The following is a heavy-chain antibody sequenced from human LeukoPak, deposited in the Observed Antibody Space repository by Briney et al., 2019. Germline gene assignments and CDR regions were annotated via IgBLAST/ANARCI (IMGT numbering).Heavy chain of an antibody. CDR2: IYYSGSS. CDR1: GGSISSSSYY. D-gene: IGHD1-26*01. J-gene: IGHJ4*02. Sequence: SESLSLTCTVSGGSISSSSYYWGWLRQPPGKGLEWIGSIYYSGSSYYNPSLKSRVTISVDTSKNQFSLKLSSVTAADTAVYFCARGRSGSFPPSHWGQGTLVTVSS. V-gene: IGHV4-39*01. CDR3: ARGRSGSFPPSH.